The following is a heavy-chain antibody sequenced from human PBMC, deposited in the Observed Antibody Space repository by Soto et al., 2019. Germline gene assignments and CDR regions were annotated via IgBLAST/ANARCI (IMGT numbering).Heavy chain of an antibody. J-gene: IGHJ6*03. V-gene: IGHV4-59*01. CDR2: IYYSGST. Sequence: QVQLQESGPGLVKPSETLSLTCTVSGGSISSYYWSWIRQPPGKGLEWIGYIYYSGSTNYNPSLKSRVPISVDTSKNQFALKLRSVTAADTAVYYCARTESPSVVVAATAPYYYYYMDVWGKGTTVTVSS. D-gene: IGHD2-15*01. CDR3: ARTESPSVVVAATAPYYYYYMDV. CDR1: GGSISSYY.